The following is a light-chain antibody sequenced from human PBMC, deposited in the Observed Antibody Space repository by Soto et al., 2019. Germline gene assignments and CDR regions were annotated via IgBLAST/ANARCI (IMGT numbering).Light chain of an antibody. CDR2: QVS. Sequence: SALTQPAAVSGSPEQSITISCAGTSSDVGSYNYVSWYQQHPGKAPKLMIYQVSDRPSGVSNRFSGSKSGNTASLTISGLQAEDEDYYYCSAYTGSTTAVVFGGGTKLTVL. V-gene: IGLV2-14*01. CDR3: SAYTGSTTAVV. J-gene: IGLJ2*01. CDR1: SSDVGSYNY.